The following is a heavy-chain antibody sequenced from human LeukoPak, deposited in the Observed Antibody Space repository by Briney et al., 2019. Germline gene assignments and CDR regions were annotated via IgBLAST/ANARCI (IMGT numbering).Heavy chain of an antibody. CDR1: GYTFTSYD. D-gene: IGHD3-3*01. CDR3: ARNYYDFWSGTIYGMDV. J-gene: IGHJ6*02. Sequence: GASVKVSCKASGYTFTSYDINWVRQATGQGLEWMGWMNPNSGNTGYAQKFQGRVTMTRNTSISTAYMELSSLRSEDTAVYYCARNYYDFWSGTIYGMDVWGQGTTVTVSS. CDR2: MNPNSGNT. V-gene: IGHV1-8*01.